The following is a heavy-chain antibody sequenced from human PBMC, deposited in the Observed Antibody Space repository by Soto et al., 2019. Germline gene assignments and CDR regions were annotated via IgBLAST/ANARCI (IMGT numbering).Heavy chain of an antibody. CDR3: ARENYYSTGNPSHSFDI. CDR2: IWYDGSNK. V-gene: IGHV3-33*01. Sequence: QVQLVESGGGVVQPGRSLRLSCAASGFTFSSYGMHWVRQAPGKGLEWVAVIWYDGSNKYYADSVKGRFTISRDNSKNTLYLQMNSLRAEDTAVYYCARENYYSTGNPSHSFDIWGQVTMVTVSS. J-gene: IGHJ3*02. CDR1: GFTFSSYG. D-gene: IGHD3-22*01.